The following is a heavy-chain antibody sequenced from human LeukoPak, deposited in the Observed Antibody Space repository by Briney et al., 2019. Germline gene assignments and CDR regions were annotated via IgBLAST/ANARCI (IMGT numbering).Heavy chain of an antibody. V-gene: IGHV3-7*01. Sequence: GGSLRLSCPASGFTFSSHWVSWVRQAPGKGLEWVANINQDGSGKNYVDSVKGRFTISRDNAKNSLYLQMNSLRADDTAVYYCTRGHDWGQGTLVTVSS. J-gene: IGHJ4*02. CDR3: TRGHD. CDR2: INQDGSGK. CDR1: GFTFSSHW.